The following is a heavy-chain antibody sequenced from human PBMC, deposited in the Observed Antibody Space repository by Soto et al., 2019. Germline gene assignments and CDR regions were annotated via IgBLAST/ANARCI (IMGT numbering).Heavy chain of an antibody. V-gene: IGHV1-18*01. Sequence: ASVKVSCKASGYTFTSYGINWVRQTPGQGLEWMGWISAYNGKTTYAQNLQDRVTITADRATGRAYLDLRSLRADDTGVYYCARGGIVVVPAAPNWFDPWGQGTQVTVSS. CDR2: ISAYNGKT. CDR3: ARGGIVVVPAAPNWFDP. J-gene: IGHJ5*02. CDR1: GYTFTSYG. D-gene: IGHD2-2*01.